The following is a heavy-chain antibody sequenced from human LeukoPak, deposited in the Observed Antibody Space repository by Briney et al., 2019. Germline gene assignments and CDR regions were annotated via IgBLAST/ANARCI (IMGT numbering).Heavy chain of an antibody. CDR3: ARMMSTVTTFDI. J-gene: IGHJ3*02. CDR2: IYYTWIS. CDR1: GDSISSTIYY. D-gene: IGHD4-17*01. V-gene: IGHV4-39*01. Sequence: SETLSLTCTASGDSISSTIYYWGWIRQPPGKGLEWIGSIYYTWISYYNPSLKSRVTISVDTSMNQFSLKLSSVTAADTAVYYCARMMSTVTTFDIWGQGTMVTVSS.